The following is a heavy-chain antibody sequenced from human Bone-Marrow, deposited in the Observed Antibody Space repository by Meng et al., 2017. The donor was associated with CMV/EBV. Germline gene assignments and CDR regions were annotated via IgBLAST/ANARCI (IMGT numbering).Heavy chain of an antibody. V-gene: IGHV1-69*05. CDR2: IIPIFGTA. Sequence: SVKVSCKASGGTFSRYAISWVRPAPGQGLEWMGGIIPIFGTANYAQKFRGRVTITTDESTSTAYMELSSLRSEDTAVYYCARVFSSTNQTPEYHYYGMDVWGQGTTVTVSS. D-gene: IGHD2-2*01. CDR1: GGTFSRYA. CDR3: ARVFSSTNQTPEYHYYGMDV. J-gene: IGHJ6*02.